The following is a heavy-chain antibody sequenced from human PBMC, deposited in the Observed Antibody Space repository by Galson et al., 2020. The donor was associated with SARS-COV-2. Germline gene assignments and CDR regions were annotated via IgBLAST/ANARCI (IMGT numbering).Heavy chain of an antibody. CDR2: IYPGDSDT. V-gene: IGHV5-51*01. CDR3: ARRGHGTTYYGMDV. Sequence: WVRQMPGKGLELMGIIYPGDSDTRYSPSLQGQVTISVDKSISTAYLQWSSLKASDTAMYYCARRGHGTTYYGMDVWGQGTTVTVSS. D-gene: IGHD1-7*01. J-gene: IGHJ6*02.